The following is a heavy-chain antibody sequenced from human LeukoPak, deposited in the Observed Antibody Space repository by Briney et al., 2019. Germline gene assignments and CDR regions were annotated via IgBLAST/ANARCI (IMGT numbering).Heavy chain of an antibody. J-gene: IGHJ4*02. D-gene: IGHD3-16*02. V-gene: IGHV4-59*01. CDR1: GGSISSYY. CDR2: ISYSGST. CDR3: ARYVWGSYPTFEDY. Sequence: SETLSLTCTVSGGSISSYYWSWIRQPPGKGLEWIGYISYSGSTNYNPSLKSRVTISVDTSKNQFSLKLSSVTAADTAVYYWARYVWGSYPTFEDYWGQGTLVTVSS.